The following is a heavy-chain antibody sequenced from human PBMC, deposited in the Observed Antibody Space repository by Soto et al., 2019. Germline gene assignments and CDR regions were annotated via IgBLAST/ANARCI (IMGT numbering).Heavy chain of an antibody. V-gene: IGHV4-31*03. CDR2: IYYSGNT. D-gene: IGHD2-2*01. Sequence: QVQLQESGPGLVKPSQTLSLTCTVSGASINGGGYYWSWIRQHPGKGLEWIGSIYYSGNTYYSPSLKSRVTISVDTSKNHFSLRLTSVTAADTAVYYCARDPSSGDYSYYGMDVWGQGTTVTVSS. CDR1: GASINGGGYY. J-gene: IGHJ6*02. CDR3: ARDPSSGDYSYYGMDV.